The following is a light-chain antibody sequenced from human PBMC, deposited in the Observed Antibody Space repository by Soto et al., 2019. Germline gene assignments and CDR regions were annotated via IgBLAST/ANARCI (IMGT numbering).Light chain of an antibody. CDR1: DVGSFLL. CDR2: EGN. J-gene: IGLJ1*01. V-gene: IGLV2-23*01. Sequence: ALTQPASVSGSPGQSITISCSDVGSFLLVSWYQQRPGKAPQLIIYEGNKRPSGISNRFSGFKSDNTASLTVSGLQAEDEADYYCCSYAGSDTFYVFGSGTKVTVL. CDR3: CSYAGSDTFYV.